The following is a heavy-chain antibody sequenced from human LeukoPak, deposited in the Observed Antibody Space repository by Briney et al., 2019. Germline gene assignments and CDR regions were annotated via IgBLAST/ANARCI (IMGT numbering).Heavy chain of an antibody. D-gene: IGHD1-26*01. CDR3: AREMGGSFGY. CDR1: GFTFSDHY. V-gene: IGHV3-72*01. CDR2: TGNRANSYTT. Sequence: GGSLRLSCAASGFTFSDHYMDWVRQAPGKGLEWVDRTGNRANSYTTEYAASVKGRFTISRDDSKNSLYLQMNSLKTEDTAVYYCAREMGGSFGYWGQGTLVTVSS. J-gene: IGHJ4*02.